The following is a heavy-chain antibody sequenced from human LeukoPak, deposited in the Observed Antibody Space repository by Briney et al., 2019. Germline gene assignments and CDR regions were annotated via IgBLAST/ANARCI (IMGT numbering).Heavy chain of an antibody. CDR2: IWYDGSNE. Sequence: PGGSLRLSCAASGFTFSRYGMHWVRQAPGKGLEWVTVIWYDGSNENYADFVKGRFTISRDSSKNTLYLQMNSLRAEDTAVYYCVRNTVTDDGFDIWGQGTMVTVSP. V-gene: IGHV3-33*01. CDR3: VRNTVTDDGFDI. J-gene: IGHJ3*02. D-gene: IGHD4-17*01. CDR1: GFTFSRYG.